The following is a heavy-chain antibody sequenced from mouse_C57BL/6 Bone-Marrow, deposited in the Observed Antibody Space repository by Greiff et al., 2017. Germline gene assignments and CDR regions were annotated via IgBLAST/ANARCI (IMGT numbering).Heavy chain of an antibody. CDR2: IDPEHGDI. D-gene: IGHD1-2*01. CDR1: GFNIKDDY. Sequence: VQLQQSGAELVRPGASVKLSCTASGFNIKDDYMHWVKQRPEQGLEWIGRIDPEHGDIEDASKCQCKATRTADTSSNTAYLQLSSLTSEDTAVYYCTTSPTTAFDDWGQGTTLTVSS. J-gene: IGHJ2*01. CDR3: TTSPTTAFDD. V-gene: IGHV14-4*01.